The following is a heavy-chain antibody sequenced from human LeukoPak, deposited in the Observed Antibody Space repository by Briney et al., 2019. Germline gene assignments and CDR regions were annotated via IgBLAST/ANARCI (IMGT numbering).Heavy chain of an antibody. CDR1: GGSLSDHD. V-gene: IGHV4-4*09. D-gene: IGHD2-21*02. Sequence: SETLSLTCAVFGGSLSDHDWSWIRQPPGKGLEWIGYIYTSGSTNYNPSLKSRVTISVDTSKNQFSLKLSSVTAADTAVYYCARLATTYRGGDCYSWGQGTLVTVSS. J-gene: IGHJ4*02. CDR3: ARLATTYRGGDCYS. CDR2: IYTSGST.